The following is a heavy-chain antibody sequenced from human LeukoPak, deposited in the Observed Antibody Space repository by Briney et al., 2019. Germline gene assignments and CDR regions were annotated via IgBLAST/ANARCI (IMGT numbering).Heavy chain of an antibody. CDR3: ARARRTTVTTRKQNWFDP. V-gene: IGHV4-34*01. CDR1: GGSFSGYY. D-gene: IGHD4-11*01. Sequence: PSETLSLTCAVYGGSFSGYYWSWIRQPPGKGLEWIGEINHSGSTNYNPSLKSRVTISVDTSKNQFSLKLSSVTAADTAVYYCARARRTTVTTRKQNWFDPWGQGTLATVSS. J-gene: IGHJ5*02. CDR2: INHSGST.